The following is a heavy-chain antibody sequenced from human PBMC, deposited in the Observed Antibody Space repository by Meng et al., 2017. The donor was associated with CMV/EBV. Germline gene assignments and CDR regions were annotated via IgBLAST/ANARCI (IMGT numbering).Heavy chain of an antibody. CDR2: ITSSSGYI. V-gene: IGHV3-21*01. D-gene: IGHD6-19*01. J-gene: IGHJ4*02. Sequence: SGFTFSTLGMGWVRQAPGKGLEWVASITSSSGYIFYADSVKGRFTISRDNAKNLLFLQMNSLRANDTAVYYCARAGGAVAGRGGFDHWGLGTLVTVSS. CDR3: ARAGGAVAGRGGFDH. CDR1: GFTFSTLG.